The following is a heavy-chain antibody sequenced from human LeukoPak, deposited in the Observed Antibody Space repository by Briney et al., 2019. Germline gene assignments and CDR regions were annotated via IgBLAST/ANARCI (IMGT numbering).Heavy chain of an antibody. Sequence: ASVKVSCKASGYTFTGYYMHWVRQAPGQGLEWMGWINPNSGGTNYAQKFQGRVTMTRDTSISTAYMELSRLRSDDTAVYCCARDPMITFGGVIAEYYFDYWGQGTLVTVSS. D-gene: IGHD3-16*02. CDR2: INPNSGGT. CDR1: GYTFTGYY. V-gene: IGHV1-2*02. J-gene: IGHJ4*02. CDR3: ARDPMITFGGVIAEYYFDY.